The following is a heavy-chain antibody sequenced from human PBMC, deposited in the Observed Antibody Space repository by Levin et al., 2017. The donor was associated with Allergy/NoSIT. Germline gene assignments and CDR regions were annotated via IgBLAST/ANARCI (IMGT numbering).Heavy chain of an antibody. CDR1: GGSFSGYY. Sequence: TSETLSLTCAVYGGSFSGYYWSWIRQPPGKGLEWIGEINHSGSTNYNPSLKSRVTISVDTSKNQFSLKLSSVTAADTAVYYCARVRGFGELDYWGQGTLVTVSS. D-gene: IGHD3-10*01. J-gene: IGHJ4*02. V-gene: IGHV4-34*01. CDR2: INHSGST. CDR3: ARVRGFGELDY.